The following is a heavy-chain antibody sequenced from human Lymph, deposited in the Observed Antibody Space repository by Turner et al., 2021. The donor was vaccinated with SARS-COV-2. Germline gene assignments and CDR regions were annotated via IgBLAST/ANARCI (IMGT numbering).Heavy chain of an antibody. V-gene: IGHV3-53*02. J-gene: IGHJ6*02. CDR3: ARDLGTYGMDV. D-gene: IGHD6-13*01. CDR1: GIIVSRNY. CDR2: IYSGGTT. Sequence: EVQLVETGGGLIQPGGSLRLSCAASGIIVSRNYMNCVRQALGKGLEWVSVIYSGGTTYYADSVKGRFTISRDNSKNTLYLQMNSLRVEDTAVYYCARDLGTYGMDVWGQGTTVTVSS.